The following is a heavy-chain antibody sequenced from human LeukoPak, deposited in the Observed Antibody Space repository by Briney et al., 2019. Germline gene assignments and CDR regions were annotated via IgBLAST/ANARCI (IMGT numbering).Heavy chain of an antibody. CDR2: INHSGST. Sequence: GSLRLSCTASGFTFTSHSMNWVRQAPGKGLEWIGEINHSGSTNYNPSLKSRVTISVDTSKNQFSLKLSSVTAADTAVYYCARAGAYCGGDCHIDYWGQGTLVTVSS. D-gene: IGHD2-21*02. CDR3: ARAGAYCGGDCHIDY. CDR1: GFTFTSHS. J-gene: IGHJ4*02. V-gene: IGHV4-34*01.